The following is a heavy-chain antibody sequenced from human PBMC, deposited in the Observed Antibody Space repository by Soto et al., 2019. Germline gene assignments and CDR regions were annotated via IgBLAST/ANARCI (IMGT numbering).Heavy chain of an antibody. D-gene: IGHD6-6*01. CDR3: AKGTRIAARPTADY. V-gene: IGHV3-23*01. CDR1: GFTFRNYA. Sequence: EVQVLETGGGLVQPGGSLRLSCAASGFTFRNYALSWVRQAPGKGLEWVSVISDSGVSTYYADSVKGRFTISRDNSKNKLFLQMSSLRAEDTAVYYCAKGTRIAARPTADYWGQGTLVTVSS. J-gene: IGHJ4*02. CDR2: ISDSGVST.